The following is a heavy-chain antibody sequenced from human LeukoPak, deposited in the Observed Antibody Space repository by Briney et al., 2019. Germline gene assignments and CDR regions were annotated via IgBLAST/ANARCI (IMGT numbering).Heavy chain of an antibody. CDR3: ARAPIVATNHFDY. J-gene: IGHJ4*02. CDR2: IKEDGSVK. D-gene: IGHD5-12*01. Sequence: PGGSLRLSCAASGFSFSSYWMKWVRQVPGEGPEWVANIKEDGSVKYHADSVKGRFTISRDNAKNSLYLQMNSLRAEDTAVYYCARAPIVATNHFDYWGQGTLVTVSS. V-gene: IGHV3-7*01. CDR1: GFSFSSYW.